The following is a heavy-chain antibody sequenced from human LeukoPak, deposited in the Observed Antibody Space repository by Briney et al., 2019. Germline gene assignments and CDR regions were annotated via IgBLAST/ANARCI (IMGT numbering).Heavy chain of an antibody. CDR3: AKVQPRIQLWFYFDY. D-gene: IGHD5-18*01. J-gene: IGHJ4*02. Sequence: GGSLRLSCAVSRITFSNHGMNWVRQAPGKGLEWVSGVSTSGDVKWYADSVKGRFIISRDNSKNTLYLQMNSLRAEDTAVYYCAKVQPRIQLWFYFDYWGQGTLVTVSS. V-gene: IGHV3-23*01. CDR2: VSTSGDVK. CDR1: RITFSNHG.